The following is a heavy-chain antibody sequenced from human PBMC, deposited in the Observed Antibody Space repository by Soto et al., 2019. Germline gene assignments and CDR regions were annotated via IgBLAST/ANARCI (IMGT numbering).Heavy chain of an antibody. CDR2: ISGYNGNT. V-gene: IGHV1-18*01. Sequence: QVQLVQSGAEVKKPGASVKVSCRASGYTFTTYGISWVRQAPGQGLEWMGWISGYNGNTNYAQKFQGRVTMTTDTSTSTAYMELRSLRAADTAVYFCAKGYNYGYGDYWGLGTLVTVSS. CDR1: GYTFTTYG. D-gene: IGHD5-18*01. J-gene: IGHJ4*02. CDR3: AKGYNYGYGDY.